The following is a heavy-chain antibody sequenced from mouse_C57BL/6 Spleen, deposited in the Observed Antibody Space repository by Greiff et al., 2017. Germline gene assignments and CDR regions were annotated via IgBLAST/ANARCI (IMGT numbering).Heavy chain of an antibody. J-gene: IGHJ2*01. V-gene: IGHV5-4*01. CDR1: GFTFSSYA. Sequence: EVQLVESGGGLVKPGGSLKLSCAASGFTFSSYAMSWVRQTPEKRLAWVATISDGGSYTYYPDNVKGRFTISRDNAKNNLYLQMSHLKSEDTAMYYCAKLGSFDYWGQGTTLTVSS. CDR2: ISDGGSYT. CDR3: AKLGSFDY. D-gene: IGHD4-1*01.